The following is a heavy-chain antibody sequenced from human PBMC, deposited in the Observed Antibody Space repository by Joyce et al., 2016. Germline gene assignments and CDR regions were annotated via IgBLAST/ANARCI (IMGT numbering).Heavy chain of an antibody. CDR1: GYTLIDNY. Sequence: QVQLVQSGAEVKKPGASVKVSCKASGYTLIDNYIHWVRQAPGQGLEWMGWIKPNNGGTDCAQKFQGRVAMTRDTSISTVYMELSRLRSDDTAVYYCARAAFYYDLWSGEFDYWGQGTLVTVSS. V-gene: IGHV1-2*02. CDR2: IKPNNGGT. D-gene: IGHD3-3*01. CDR3: ARAAFYYDLWSGEFDY. J-gene: IGHJ4*02.